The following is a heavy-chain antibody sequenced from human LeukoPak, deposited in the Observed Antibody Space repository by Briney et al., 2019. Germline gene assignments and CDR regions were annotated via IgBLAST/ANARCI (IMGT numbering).Heavy chain of an antibody. D-gene: IGHD2-21*02. J-gene: IGHJ4*02. Sequence: GGSLRLSCAASGFTLNSYWMYWVRQAPGKGVVLVSRIDSEGSSTRYADSVKGRFTISRDNAKNTLFLQMNSLRAEDTAVYYCARSPNCGGDCFWGQGTLVTVSS. CDR2: IDSEGSST. V-gene: IGHV3-74*01. CDR1: GFTLNSYW. CDR3: ARSPNCGGDCF.